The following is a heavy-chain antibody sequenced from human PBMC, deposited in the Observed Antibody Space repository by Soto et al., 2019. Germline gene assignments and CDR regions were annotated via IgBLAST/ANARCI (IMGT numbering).Heavy chain of an antibody. V-gene: IGHV3-30-3*01. Sequence: GGSLRLSCAASGFTFSSYAMHWVRQAPGKGLEWVAVISYDGSNKYYADSVKGRFTISRDNSKNTLYLQMNSLRAEDTAVYYCARDLNAGYSYGLIPYYGMDVWGQGTTVTVSS. CDR2: ISYDGSNK. D-gene: IGHD5-18*01. J-gene: IGHJ6*02. CDR1: GFTFSSYA. CDR3: ARDLNAGYSYGLIPYYGMDV.